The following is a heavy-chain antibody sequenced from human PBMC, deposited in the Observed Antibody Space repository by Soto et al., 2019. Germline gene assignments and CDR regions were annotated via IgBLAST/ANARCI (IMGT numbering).Heavy chain of an antibody. V-gene: IGHV2-5*02. CDR1: GLSLSTSGVG. Sequence: ESGPTLVKPTQTLTLTCTFSGLSLSTSGVGVGWIRQPPGKALEWLALIYWDDDKRYTPSLRSRLTITKDTSKNQVVLTMTNMDPVDTATYYCALSKGYCTNGVCYFDYWGQGTLVTVSS. D-gene: IGHD2-8*01. CDR3: ALSKGYCTNGVCYFDY. CDR2: IYWDDDK. J-gene: IGHJ4*02.